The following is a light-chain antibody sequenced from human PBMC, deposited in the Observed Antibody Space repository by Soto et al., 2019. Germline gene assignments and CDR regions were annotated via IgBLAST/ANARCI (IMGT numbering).Light chain of an antibody. V-gene: IGKV3-15*01. CDR1: QSVSSN. CDR2: GAS. J-gene: IGKJ1*01. CDR3: QQYNNWPPWT. Sequence: EIVMTQSPGTLSVSPGERATLSCRASQSVSSNLVWYQQKPGQAPRLLIHGASTRATGIPARFSGSGSGTEFTLTISSLQSEDIAVYYCQQYNNWPPWTFGQGTKVDIK.